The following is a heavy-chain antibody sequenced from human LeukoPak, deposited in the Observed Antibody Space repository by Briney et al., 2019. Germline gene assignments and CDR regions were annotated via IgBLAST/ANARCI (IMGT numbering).Heavy chain of an antibody. CDR2: IYYSGST. CDR1: GGSINTNNYY. D-gene: IGHD2-15*01. J-gene: IGHJ5*02. CDR3: ARRLDCSGGSCYNYWFDP. V-gene: IGHV4-39*01. Sequence: PSETLSLTCTVSGGSINTNNYYWGWIRQPPGKGLEWIGSIYYSGSTYYNPSLKSRVTISVDTSKNQFSLKLSSVTAADTAVYYCARRLDCSGGSCYNYWFDPWGQGTLVTVSS.